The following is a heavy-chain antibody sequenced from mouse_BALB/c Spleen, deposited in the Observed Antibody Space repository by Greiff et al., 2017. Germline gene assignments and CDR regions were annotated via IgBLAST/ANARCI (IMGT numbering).Heavy chain of an antibody. CDR1: GFSLTSYG. J-gene: IGHJ1*01. V-gene: IGHV2-2*02. CDR2: IWSGGST. Sequence: QVQLQQSGPGLVQPSQSLSITCTVSGFSLTSYGVHWVRQSPGKGLEWLGVIWSGGSTDYNAAFISRLSISKDNSKSQVFFKMNSLQANDTAIYYCARTRLPPYFDVWGAGTTVTVSS. CDR3: ARTRLPPYFDV. D-gene: IGHD2-4*01.